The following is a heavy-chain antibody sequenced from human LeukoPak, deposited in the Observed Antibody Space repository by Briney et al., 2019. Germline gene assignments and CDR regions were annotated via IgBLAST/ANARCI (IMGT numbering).Heavy chain of an antibody. CDR3: ARSPPSTSGQVPYFDY. V-gene: IGHV4-59*01. CDR1: GGSISSYY. CDR2: VYYSGST. J-gene: IGHJ4*02. D-gene: IGHD4/OR15-4a*01. Sequence: SETLSLTCTVSGGSISSYYWSWIRQPPGKGLEWIGYVYYSGSTKYNPSLKNRVTISVDTSKNQFSLKLSSVTAADTAVYYCARSPPSTSGQVPYFDYWGQGTLVTVSS.